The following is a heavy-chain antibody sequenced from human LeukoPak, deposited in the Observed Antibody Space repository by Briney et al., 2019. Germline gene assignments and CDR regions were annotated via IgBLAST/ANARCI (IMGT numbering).Heavy chain of an antibody. CDR2: IQSGDTT. V-gene: IGHV3-66*02. J-gene: IGHJ4*02. CDR1: GFAVDNYY. D-gene: IGHD5-12*01. CDR3: TRSGYSGYDSFDY. Sequence: PPGGSLRLSCAASGFAVDNYYMSWVRQAPGKGLEWISIIQSGDTTFYADSVQGRFTISRNNSKNTLYLQMSSLRAEDTAVYYCTRSGYSGYDSFDYWGQGTLVTVSS.